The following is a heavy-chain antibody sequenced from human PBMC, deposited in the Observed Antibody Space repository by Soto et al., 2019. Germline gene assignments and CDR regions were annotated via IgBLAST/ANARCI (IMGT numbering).Heavy chain of an antibody. CDR2: IYYSGST. V-gene: IGHV4-31*03. CDR1: GGSISSGDYY. J-gene: IGHJ5*02. Sequence: QVQLQESGPGLVKPSQTLSLTCTVSGGSISSGDYYWSWIRQHPGKGLEWIGYIYYSGSTYYNPSLQSRGTISVDTSKNQFSLKLSSVTAADTAGYYCARWWSGSRQGFDPWGQGTLVTVSS. CDR3: ARWWSGSRQGFDP. D-gene: IGHD3-3*01.